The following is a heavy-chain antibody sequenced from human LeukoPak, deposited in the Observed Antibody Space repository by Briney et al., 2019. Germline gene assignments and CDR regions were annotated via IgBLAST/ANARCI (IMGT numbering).Heavy chain of an antibody. D-gene: IGHD2-21*01. J-gene: IGHJ4*02. V-gene: IGHV3-15*01. CDR1: GFTFSNAW. CDR2: IKSKTAGGTK. Sequence: GGSLRLSCAASGFTFSNAWMSWVRQAPGKGLEWVGRIKSKTAGGTKDYAAPVKGRFTISRDDSRNTLFLQMNSLQTEDTAVYNLTKWFDLLRRLAIHHWGQEPWSPSPQ. CDR3: TKWFDLLRRLAIHH.